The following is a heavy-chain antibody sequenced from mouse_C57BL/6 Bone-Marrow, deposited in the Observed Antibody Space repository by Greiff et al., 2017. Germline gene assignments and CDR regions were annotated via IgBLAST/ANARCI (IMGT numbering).Heavy chain of an antibody. CDR1: GYTFTSYW. CDR3: ALIYYDYDGPFAY. Sequence: QVQLQQPGAELVKPGASVKLSCKDSGYTFTSYWMHWVKQRPGQGLEWIGMIHPNSGSTNYNEKFKSKATLTVDKSSSTAYMQLSSLTSEDSAVYYCALIYYDYDGPFAYWGQGTLVTVSA. V-gene: IGHV1-64*01. J-gene: IGHJ3*01. CDR2: IHPNSGST. D-gene: IGHD2-4*01.